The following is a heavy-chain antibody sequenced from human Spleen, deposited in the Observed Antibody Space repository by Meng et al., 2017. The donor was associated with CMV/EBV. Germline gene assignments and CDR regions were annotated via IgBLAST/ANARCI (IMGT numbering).Heavy chain of an antibody. Sequence: GESLKISCAASGFTFSDYYMSWIRQAPGKGLEWVSYISGSGSTIYYADSVKGRFTISRDNSKNTLYLQMNSLRAEDTAVYYCARDHLPSRFIVVVPAAPDYWGQGTLVTVSS. CDR1: GFTFSDYY. CDR3: ARDHLPSRFIVVVPAAPDY. D-gene: IGHD2-2*01. J-gene: IGHJ4*02. V-gene: IGHV3-11*04. CDR2: ISGSGSTI.